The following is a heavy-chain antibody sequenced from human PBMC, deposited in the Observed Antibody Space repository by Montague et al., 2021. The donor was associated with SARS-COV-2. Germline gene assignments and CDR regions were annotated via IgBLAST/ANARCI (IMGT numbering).Heavy chain of an antibody. J-gene: IGHJ4*02. CDR2: NYYSGST. CDR1: GGSISSYY. CDR3: ARDSHYYDSSGHFDY. D-gene: IGHD3-22*01. V-gene: IGHV4-59*13. Sequence: SETLSLTCTVSGGSISSYYWGWIRQPPGKGLEWIGYNYYSGSTNYNPSLKSRVTISVDTSKNQFSLKLSSVTAADTAVYYCARDSHYYDSSGHFDYWGQGALVTVSS.